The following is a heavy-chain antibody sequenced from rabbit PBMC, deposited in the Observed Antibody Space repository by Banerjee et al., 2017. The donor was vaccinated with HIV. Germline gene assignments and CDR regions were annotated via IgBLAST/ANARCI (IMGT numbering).Heavy chain of an antibody. D-gene: IGHD4-2*01. CDR1: GFSFSSSYY. V-gene: IGHV1S45*01. Sequence: QEQLEESGGGLVKPEGSLTLTCKASGFSFSSSYYMCWVRQAPGKGLEFIGCIDTGSSGNTSYARWAKGRFPSAKTSSTTVTLQMTSPTAADTATYSCARAGYAEYDYTTEYNLWGPGTLVTVS. CDR3: ARAGYAEYDYTTEYNL. J-gene: IGHJ4*01. CDR2: IDTGSSGNT.